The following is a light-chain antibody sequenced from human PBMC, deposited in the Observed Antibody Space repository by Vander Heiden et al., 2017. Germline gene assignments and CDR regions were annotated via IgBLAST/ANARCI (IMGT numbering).Light chain of an antibody. Sequence: QSALTQPASVAGSPGQPITISCTGTRSDIGYYDYVSWYQQHPGKAPKPIIYDVNNRPSGVSHRFSGSKSGNTASLTISGLQADDEAYYYCSSYTSSSILYVFGTGTRVTVL. CDR1: RSDIGYYDY. CDR2: DVN. V-gene: IGLV2-14*01. J-gene: IGLJ1*01. CDR3: SSYTSSSILYV.